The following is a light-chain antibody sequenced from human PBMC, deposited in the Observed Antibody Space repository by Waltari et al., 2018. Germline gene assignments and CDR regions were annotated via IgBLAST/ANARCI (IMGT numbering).Light chain of an antibody. Sequence: QSALTQPPSASGSPGQSVTISCTGTSGDIGAYNSVNWYRQHPGKVPKLMIYDVNRRPSGVPDLFSGSKSGTTASLTVSVLQPEDEAVYYCNSFAGSDTVVFGGGTTLTVL. CDR3: NSFAGSDTVV. V-gene: IGLV2-8*01. CDR2: DVN. J-gene: IGLJ2*01. CDR1: SGDIGAYNS.